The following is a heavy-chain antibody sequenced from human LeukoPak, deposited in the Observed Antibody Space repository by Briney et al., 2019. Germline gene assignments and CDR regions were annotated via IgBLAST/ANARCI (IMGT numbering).Heavy chain of an antibody. J-gene: IGHJ4*02. V-gene: IGHV4-34*01. Sequence: SEILSLTCAVYGGSFSGYYWSWIRQPPGKGLEWIGEINHSGSTNYNPSLKSRVTISVDTSKNQFSLKLSSVTAADTAVYYCARAPSTSLGNDYWGQGTLVTVSS. CDR2: INHSGST. CDR1: GGSFSGYY. D-gene: IGHD2-2*01. CDR3: ARAPSTSLGNDY.